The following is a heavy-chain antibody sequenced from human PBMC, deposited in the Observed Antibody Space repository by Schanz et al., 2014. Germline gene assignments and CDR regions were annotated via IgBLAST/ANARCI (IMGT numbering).Heavy chain of an antibody. CDR3: ASVIMVAGKHRDGRDV. CDR1: GGTFSSDT. D-gene: IGHD6-19*01. J-gene: IGHJ6*02. CDR2: IVPIAGIT. V-gene: IGHV1-69*02. Sequence: QVQLVQSGAEVKKPGSSVKVSCKASGGTFSSDTFSWVRQAPGQGLEWMGRIVPIAGITNYAQRFQGRVTITADKSSDTAYMERSSLRSEDAAVYDCASVIMVAGKHRDGRDVWGQGTTVTVSS.